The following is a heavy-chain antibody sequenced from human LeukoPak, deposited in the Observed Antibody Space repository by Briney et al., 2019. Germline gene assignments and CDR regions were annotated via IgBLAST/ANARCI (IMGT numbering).Heavy chain of an antibody. CDR1: GFTFSSYD. D-gene: IGHD3-22*01. Sequence: GGSLRLSCAASGFTFSSYDMHWVRQATGKGLEWVSAIGTAGDTYYPGSVKGRFTISRENAKNSLYLQMNSLRAGDTAVYYCARGYYYDSSGSGLDAFDIWGQGTMVTVSS. V-gene: IGHV3-13*01. CDR2: IGTAGDT. CDR3: ARGYYYDSSGSGLDAFDI. J-gene: IGHJ3*02.